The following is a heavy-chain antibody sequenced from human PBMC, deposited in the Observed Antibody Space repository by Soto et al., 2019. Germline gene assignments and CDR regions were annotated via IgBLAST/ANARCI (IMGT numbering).Heavy chain of an antibody. CDR2: LIGGHYGT. Sequence: VGSLRLSCTASGFTLQNYAMAWVRQAPGKGLEWVSTLIGGHYGTAYSYSVKGRFTVSRENSKNCLYLQMNSLGVEDTAMYFCAKGKSTGDIDWFDPWGQGSLVTVSS. CDR3: AKGKSTGDIDWFDP. D-gene: IGHD3-10*01. J-gene: IGHJ5*02. CDR1: GFTLQNYA. V-gene: IGHV3-23*01.